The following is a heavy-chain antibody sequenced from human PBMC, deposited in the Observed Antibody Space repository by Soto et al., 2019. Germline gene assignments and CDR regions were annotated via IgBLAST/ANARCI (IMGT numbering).Heavy chain of an antibody. Sequence: SETLSLTCAVYGGSFSGYYWSWIRQPPGKGLEWIGEINHSGSTNYNPSLKSRVTISVDTSKNQFSLKLSSVTAADTAVYYCARARVIRAMASYYYYYYGMDVWGQGTTVTVSS. J-gene: IGHJ6*02. V-gene: IGHV4-34*01. CDR2: INHSGST. D-gene: IGHD5-18*01. CDR3: ARARVIRAMASYYYYYYGMDV. CDR1: GGSFSGYY.